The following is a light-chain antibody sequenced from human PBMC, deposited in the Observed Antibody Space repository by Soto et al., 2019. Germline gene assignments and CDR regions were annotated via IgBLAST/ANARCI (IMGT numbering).Light chain of an antibody. CDR3: QQSYSTLFT. CDR2: AAS. J-gene: IGKJ3*01. CDR1: QSISSY. Sequence: DIQMTQSPSSLSASVGDRVTITCRASQSISSYLNWYQQKPGKAPKLLIYAASSLQSGVPSRFGGSGSGTDFTLPISSLQPEDFATYYCQQSYSTLFTFGPGTKVDIK. V-gene: IGKV1-39*01.